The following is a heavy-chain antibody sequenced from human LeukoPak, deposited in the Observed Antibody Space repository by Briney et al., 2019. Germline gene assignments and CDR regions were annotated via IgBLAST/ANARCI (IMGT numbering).Heavy chain of an antibody. CDR2: IYHTGST. V-gene: IGHV4-59*01. CDR3: ARLYCSGGSCYFVY. Sequence: SETLSLTCTVSGASIDSYYWSWIRQPPGEGLEWIGYIYHTGSTNYNPSLKSRVTISVDTSKNQFSLKLSSVTAADTAVYYCARLYCSGGSCYFVYWGQGTLVTVSS. CDR1: GASIDSYY. D-gene: IGHD2-15*01. J-gene: IGHJ4*02.